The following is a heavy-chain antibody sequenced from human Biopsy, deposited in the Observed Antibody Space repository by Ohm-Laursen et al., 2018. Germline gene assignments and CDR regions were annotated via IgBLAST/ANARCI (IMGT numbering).Heavy chain of an antibody. CDR3: ARDSTINTVTTADY. CDR1: GFTFNKHA. V-gene: IGHV3-33*01. D-gene: IGHD4-11*01. Sequence: SLRLSCAAPGFTFNKHAMNWVRQAPGKGLEWVAVIWYDGSIEYYGDSVQGRFTISRDNSKNTVYLQMNSLRAEDTAIYYCARDSTINTVTTADYWGQGTLVTVSS. J-gene: IGHJ4*02. CDR2: IWYDGSIE.